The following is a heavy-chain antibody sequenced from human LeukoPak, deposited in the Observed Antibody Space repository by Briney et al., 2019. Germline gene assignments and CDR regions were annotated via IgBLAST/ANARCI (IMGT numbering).Heavy chain of an antibody. CDR1: GFAFSDYY. J-gene: IGHJ6*03. D-gene: IGHD5-24*01. CDR2: ISSSGGAI. Sequence: PGGSLRLSCAASGFAFSDYYMTWIRQAPGKGLEWVSFISSSGGAIYYADSVKGRFTMSRDNAKNSLFLQMNSLRAEDTAVYYCARDMAENYYYYMDVWGKGITVTVSS. V-gene: IGHV3-11*01. CDR3: ARDMAENYYYYMDV.